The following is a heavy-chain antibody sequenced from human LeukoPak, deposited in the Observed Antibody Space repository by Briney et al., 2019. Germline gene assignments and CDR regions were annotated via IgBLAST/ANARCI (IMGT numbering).Heavy chain of an antibody. CDR3: ARVRAGVTNYFDY. CDR1: GFIFSNYW. CDR2: INQDGSEK. Sequence: GGSLRLSCAASGFIFSNYWMSWVRQAPGKGLEWVANINQDGSEKYYVDSVKGRFTISRDNAKNSLYLQMNSLRAEDTGVYYCARVRAGVTNYFDYWGQGTLVTVSS. D-gene: IGHD3-10*01. V-gene: IGHV3-7*04. J-gene: IGHJ4*02.